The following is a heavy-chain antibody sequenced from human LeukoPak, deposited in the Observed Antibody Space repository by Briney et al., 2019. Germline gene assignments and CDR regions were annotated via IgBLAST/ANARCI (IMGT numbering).Heavy chain of an antibody. J-gene: IGHJ4*02. CDR2: FTTGANYT. V-gene: IGHV3-23*03. D-gene: IGHD6-13*01. CDR1: GFTVSSFA. CDR3: AKAQGAWYYFDS. Sequence: GGSLRLSCAASGFTVSSFAMSWVRQAPGKGLEWVSVFTTGANYTYYADSVKGRFAMTRDNSKNTIFLQLNNVRADDTAVYFCAKAQGAWYYFDSWGQGTLVTVSS.